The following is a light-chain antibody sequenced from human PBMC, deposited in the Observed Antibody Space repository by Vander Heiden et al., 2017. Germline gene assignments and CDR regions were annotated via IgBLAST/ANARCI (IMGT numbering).Light chain of an antibody. V-gene: IGLV3-10*01. Sequence: SYDPPHPPSVSASPGQTARITCSGDALPKKFAYWYQQKSGQAPVLVIFEDTKRPSGIPKRFSGSSSGTLATLTISGAQVEDEADYYCYSTDSSGNQGVFGGGTKVTVL. CDR2: EDT. J-gene: IGLJ3*02. CDR1: ALPKKF. CDR3: YSTDSSGNQGV.